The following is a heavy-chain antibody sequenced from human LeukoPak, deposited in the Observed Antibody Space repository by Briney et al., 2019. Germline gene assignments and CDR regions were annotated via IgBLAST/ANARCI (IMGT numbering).Heavy chain of an antibody. V-gene: IGHV1-8*01. J-gene: IGHJ5*02. Sequence: ASVKVSCKASGYTFTSYDINLVRQATGQGLEWMGWMNPNSGNTGYAQKFQGRVTMTRNTSISTAYMELSSLRSEDTAVYYCARGLYSSSWYSVSHWINAGNPNWFDPWGQGTLVTVSS. CDR3: ARGLYSSSWYSVSHWINAGNPNWFDP. CDR2: MNPNSGNT. CDR1: GYTFTSYD. D-gene: IGHD6-13*01.